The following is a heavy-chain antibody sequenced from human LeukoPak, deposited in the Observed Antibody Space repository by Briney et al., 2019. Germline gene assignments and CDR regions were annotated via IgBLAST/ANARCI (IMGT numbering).Heavy chain of an antibody. J-gene: IGHJ3*02. CDR2: ISGSGGST. CDR3: AKDSDSAVARAFDI. V-gene: IGHV3-23*01. D-gene: IGHD6-19*01. CDR1: GFTFSSYA. Sequence: PGGSLRLSCAASGFTFSSYAMSWVRQAPGKGLEWVSAISGSGGSTYYADSVRGRFTISRDNSKNTLYLQVNSLRAEDTAVYYCAKDSDSAVARAFDIWGQGTMVTVSS.